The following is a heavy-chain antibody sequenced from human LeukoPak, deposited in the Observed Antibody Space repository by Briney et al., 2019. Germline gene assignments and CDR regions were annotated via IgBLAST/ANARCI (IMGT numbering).Heavy chain of an antibody. Sequence: PGGSLRLSCAASGFTFSSYWMSWVRQAPGKGLELVANIKQDGSEKYYVDSVKGRFTISRDNAKNSLYLQMSSLRVEDTAVYYCASWAGNTQSDSWSGPFDYWGQGTLVTVSS. CDR2: IKQDGSEK. D-gene: IGHD3-3*01. CDR3: ASWAGNTQSDSWSGPFDY. J-gene: IGHJ4*02. V-gene: IGHV3-7*01. CDR1: GFTFSSYW.